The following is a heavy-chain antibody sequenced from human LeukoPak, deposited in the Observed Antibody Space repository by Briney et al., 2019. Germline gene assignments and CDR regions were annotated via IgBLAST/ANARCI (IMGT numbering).Heavy chain of an antibody. V-gene: IGHV1-46*01. Sequence: ASVKVSCKASGYTFTSYYMHWVRQAPGQGLEWMGIINPSGGSTSYAQKFQGRVTMTRDTSTSTVYMELSSLRSEDTAVYYCARAGGYYYDSSGCNNFDYWGQGTLVTVSS. J-gene: IGHJ4*02. D-gene: IGHD3-22*01. CDR1: GYTFTSYY. CDR3: ARAGGYYYDSSGCNNFDY. CDR2: INPSGGST.